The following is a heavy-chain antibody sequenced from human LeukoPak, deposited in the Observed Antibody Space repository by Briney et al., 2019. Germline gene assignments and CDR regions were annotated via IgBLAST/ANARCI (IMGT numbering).Heavy chain of an antibody. CDR2: MSSSSSYI. J-gene: IGHJ4*02. CDR3: ARPYDSSGYHPGY. V-gene: IGHV3-21*01. D-gene: IGHD3-22*01. Sequence: GGSLRLSCAASGFTFSSYSMNWVRQAPGKGLEWVSSMSSSSSYIYYADSVKGRFTISRDNAKNSLYLQMNSLRAEDTAVYYCARPYDSSGYHPGYWGQGTLVTVSS. CDR1: GFTFSSYS.